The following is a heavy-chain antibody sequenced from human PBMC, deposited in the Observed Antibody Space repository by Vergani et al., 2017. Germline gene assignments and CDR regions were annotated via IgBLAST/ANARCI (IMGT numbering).Heavy chain of an antibody. CDR1: GFTFKKYW. D-gene: IGHD3-16*01. V-gene: IGHV3-7*01. Sequence: EVQLVESGGGLVQPGGSLRLTCVASGFTFKKYWMNWVRQAPGKGLEWVANIKESGSDKSYVDSVNGRFTISRDNSRNSLYLEMDSLRAEDTAVYFCARLSSKQQLSHLGSRDYVTFFFLDGWGKGTTVSVSS. CDR2: IKESGSDK. J-gene: IGHJ6*04. CDR3: ARLSSKQQLSHLGSRDYVTFFFLDG.